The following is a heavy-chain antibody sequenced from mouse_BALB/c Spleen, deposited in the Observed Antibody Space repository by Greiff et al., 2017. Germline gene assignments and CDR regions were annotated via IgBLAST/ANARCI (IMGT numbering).Heavy chain of an antibody. CDR1: GFSLTSYG. CDR2: IWAGGST. J-gene: IGHJ4*01. D-gene: IGHD2-1*01. CDR3: ARPYGNSPYAMDY. Sequence: QVQLQQSGPGLVAPSQSLSITCTVSGFSLTSYGVHWVRQPPGKGLEWLGVIWAGGSTNYNSALMSRLSISKDNSKSQVFLKMNSLQTDDTAMYYCARPYGNSPYAMDYWGQGTSVTVSS. V-gene: IGHV2-9*02.